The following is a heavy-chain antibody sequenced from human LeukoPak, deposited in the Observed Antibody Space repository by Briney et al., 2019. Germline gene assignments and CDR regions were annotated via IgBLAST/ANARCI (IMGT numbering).Heavy chain of an antibody. CDR1: GFTFRSYD. CDR3: ARDGGYYDILTGYYPGQY. J-gene: IGHJ4*02. V-gene: IGHV3-33*01. Sequence: GGSLRLSCAASGFTFRSYDMHWVRQAPGKGLEWVAVIYYNGTNKYYADSVKGRFTISRDNSKNTLYLQMNGLRADDTAVYYCARDGGYYDILTGYYPGQYWGQGTLVTVSS. D-gene: IGHD3-9*01. CDR2: IYYNGTNK.